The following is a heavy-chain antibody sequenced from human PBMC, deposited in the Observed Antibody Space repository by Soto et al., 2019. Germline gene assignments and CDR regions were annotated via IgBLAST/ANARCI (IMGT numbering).Heavy chain of an antibody. D-gene: IGHD6-13*01. CDR3: ARDRGMAAAYDY. CDR1: GDSIRSSNNY. J-gene: IGHJ4*02. CDR2: MYYSGTT. Sequence: PSETLSLTCTVSGDSIRSSNNYWHFIRQPPGKGLEWIATMYYSGTTYYNPSLKSRVTISVETSKNQFSLKLTSVTAADTAVYYCARDRGMAAAYDYWGKGNVVT. V-gene: IGHV4-39*02.